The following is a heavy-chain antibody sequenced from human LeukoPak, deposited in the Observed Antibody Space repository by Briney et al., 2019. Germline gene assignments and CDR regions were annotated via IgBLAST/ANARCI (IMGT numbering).Heavy chain of an antibody. J-gene: IGHJ4*02. CDR2: INPKSGGT. V-gene: IGHV1-2*02. CDR3: VRDLGISGWYAPPLGYFDS. D-gene: IGHD6-19*01. CDR1: GYTFSAYC. Sequence: ASVRVSCKASGYTFSAYCMHWVRQAPGQGLEWMGWINPKSGGTNYAQQFQDRVTMTRDTSISSTYMELSRLKSDDTAVYYCVRDLGISGWYAPPLGYFDSWGQGTLVTVSS.